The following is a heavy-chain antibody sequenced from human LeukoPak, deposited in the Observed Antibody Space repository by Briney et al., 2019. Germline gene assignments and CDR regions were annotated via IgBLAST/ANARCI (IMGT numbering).Heavy chain of an antibody. D-gene: IGHD3-22*01. V-gene: IGHV3-30-3*01. CDR2: ISYDGSNK. Sequence: PGGSLRLSCAASGFXFSSYAIHWVRQAPGKGLEWVGGISYDGSNKYYADPVKGRSTISRDNSKNTLYLQMNSLRAEDTAVYYCARGATMIVVVPPGAFWGQGTLVTVSS. CDR3: ARGATMIVVVPPGAF. J-gene: IGHJ4*02. CDR1: GFXFSSYA.